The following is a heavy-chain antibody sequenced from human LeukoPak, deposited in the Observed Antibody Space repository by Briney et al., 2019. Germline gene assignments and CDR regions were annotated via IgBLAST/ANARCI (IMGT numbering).Heavy chain of an antibody. CDR1: GYSFTSYW. Sequence: GESLKISCKGSGYSFTSYWISWVRQMPGKGLEWMGRIDPSDSYTNYSPSFQGHVTISADKSISTAYLQWSSLKASDTATYYCARHVGTENWFDPWGQGTLVTVSS. J-gene: IGHJ5*02. D-gene: IGHD2-15*01. CDR2: IDPSDSYT. CDR3: ARHVGTENWFDP. V-gene: IGHV5-10-1*01.